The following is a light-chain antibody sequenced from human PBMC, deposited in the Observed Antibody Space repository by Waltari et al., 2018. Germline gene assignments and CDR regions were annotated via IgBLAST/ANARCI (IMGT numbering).Light chain of an antibody. J-gene: IGLJ3*02. V-gene: IGLV3-21*02. CDR2: NDR. CDR3: QVWDSGSDHWV. Sequence: SYVLTQPPSVSVAPGQTARLTCGGNNIATKSVHWDQQRPGEGPVLVVYNDRDRPSGIPERFSGSNSGNTATLTISRVEAGDDADYYCQVWDSGSDHWVFGGGTKLTVL. CDR1: NIATKS.